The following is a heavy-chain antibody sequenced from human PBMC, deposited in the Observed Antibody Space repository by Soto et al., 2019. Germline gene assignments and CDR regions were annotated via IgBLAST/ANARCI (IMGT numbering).Heavy chain of an antibody. CDR3: AKGLGVAWELPDY. Sequence: TGGSLRLSCAASGFTFSNYGMHWVRQAPGKGLEWVAVISYDGSKRYSPDSVKGRFTISRDNSKNTLYLQINSLRAEDTAVYYCAKGLGVAWELPDYWGQGTLVTVSS. CDR2: ISYDGSKR. J-gene: IGHJ4*02. V-gene: IGHV3-30*18. CDR1: GFTFSNYG. D-gene: IGHD1-26*01.